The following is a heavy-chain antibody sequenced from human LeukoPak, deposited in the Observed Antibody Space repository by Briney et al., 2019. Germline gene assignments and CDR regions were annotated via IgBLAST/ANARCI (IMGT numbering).Heavy chain of an antibody. D-gene: IGHD6-25*01. J-gene: IGHJ4*02. Sequence: SETLSLTCAVYGGSFSGYYWSWIREPPGKGLEWIGEINHSGSTNYNPSLKSRVTISVDTSKNQFSLKLSSVTAADTAVYFCSSGPYFDYWGQGTLVTVSS. CDR2: INHSGST. V-gene: IGHV4-34*01. CDR3: SSGPYFDY. CDR1: GGSFSGYY.